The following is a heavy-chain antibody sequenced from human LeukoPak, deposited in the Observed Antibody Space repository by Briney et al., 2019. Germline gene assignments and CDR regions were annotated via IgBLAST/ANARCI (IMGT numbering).Heavy chain of an antibody. V-gene: IGHV3-7*04. CDR1: GFTLSRYW. CDR3: ARDRDYYNYFEY. Sequence: GGSLRLSCAASGFTLSRYWMSWVRQAPGKGLEWVANIKHGGSEKYYVDSVKGRFTISRDNAKNSLYLQMNSLRGEDTAVYYCARDRDYYNYFEYWGQGTLVTVSS. CDR2: IKHGGSEK. J-gene: IGHJ4*02. D-gene: IGHD3-10*01.